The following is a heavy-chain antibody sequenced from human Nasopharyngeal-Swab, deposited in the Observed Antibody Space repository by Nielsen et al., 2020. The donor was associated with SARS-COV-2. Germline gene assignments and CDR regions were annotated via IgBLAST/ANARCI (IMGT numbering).Heavy chain of an antibody. D-gene: IGHD3-3*01. CDR2: IYYSGST. Sequence: TLSLTCTVSGGSISSGGYYWSWIRQHPGKGREWIVYIYYSGSTYYNPSLKSRVTISVDTSKNQFSLKLSSVTAADTAVYYCARARSSITIFGVVNPVDAFDIWGQGTMVTVSS. CDR1: GGSISSGGYY. J-gene: IGHJ3*02. V-gene: IGHV4-31*03. CDR3: ARARSSITIFGVVNPVDAFDI.